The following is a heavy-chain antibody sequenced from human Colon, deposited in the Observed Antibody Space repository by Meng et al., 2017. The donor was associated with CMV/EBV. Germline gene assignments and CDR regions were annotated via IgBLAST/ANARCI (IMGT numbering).Heavy chain of an antibody. J-gene: IGHJ4*02. CDR2: LFSGGNT. CDR1: ELTVSNSY. D-gene: IGHD4/OR15-4a*01. CDR3: ATLGLKWVGLVDY. V-gene: IGHV3-66*01. Sequence: EVHLVESGGGVVQLGGSLRLSCAASELTVSNSYMSWVRQSPGKGLEWVSVLFSGGNTYYADPVKDRFTISRDNSKNTLYLQMNSLRVEDTALYYCATLGLKWVGLVDYWGLGTLVTVSS.